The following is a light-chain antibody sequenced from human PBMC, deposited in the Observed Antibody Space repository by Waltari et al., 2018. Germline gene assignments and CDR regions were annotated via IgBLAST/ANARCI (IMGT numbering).Light chain of an antibody. CDR1: QGINSY. CDR2: GAS. Sequence: DIQLTQSPSFLSASVGDRVILTCRASQGINSYLAWYQQKPGKAPKLLIYGASTLQSGVPSRFSGSGSGTEFTLTISSLQPEDLATYYCQQLSSYPRTFGGGTKVEIK. V-gene: IGKV1-9*01. J-gene: IGKJ4*01. CDR3: QQLSSYPRT.